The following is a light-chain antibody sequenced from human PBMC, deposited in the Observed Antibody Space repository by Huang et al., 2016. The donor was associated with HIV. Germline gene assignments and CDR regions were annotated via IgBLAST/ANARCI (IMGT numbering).Light chain of an antibody. CDR1: QSISTY. CDR2: AAS. Sequence: DIQMTQSPSSLSASVGDRVTITCRASQSISTYLNSYKQRPGKAPRLLIYAASSLQSGVPSRFRGGGSGTGFTLTISSLQIEDFATYFCQQTYSPPWTFGQGTKVEIK. J-gene: IGKJ1*01. CDR3: QQTYSPPWT. V-gene: IGKV1-39*01.